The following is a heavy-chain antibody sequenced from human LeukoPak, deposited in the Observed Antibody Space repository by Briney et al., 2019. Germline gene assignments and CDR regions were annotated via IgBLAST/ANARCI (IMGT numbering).Heavy chain of an antibody. CDR3: ARGHDYSNYGGPHMDV. Sequence: GASVKVSCKASGGTFSSYAISWVRQAPGQGLEWMGGIIPIFGTANYAQKFQGRVTITTDESTSTAYMELSSLRSEDTAVYYCARGHDYSNYGGPHMDVWGKGTTVTVSS. CDR2: IIPIFGTA. D-gene: IGHD4-11*01. V-gene: IGHV1-69*05. CDR1: GGTFSSYA. J-gene: IGHJ6*03.